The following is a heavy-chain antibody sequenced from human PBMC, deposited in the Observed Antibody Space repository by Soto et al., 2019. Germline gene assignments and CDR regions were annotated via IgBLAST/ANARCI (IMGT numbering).Heavy chain of an antibody. CDR1: GYTFTDYW. J-gene: IGHJ6*02. CDR2: IYPGDSDT. CDR3: VRPQGMAHHYYCCGLDV. Sequence: GESLKISCKGSGYTFTDYWIGWVRQLPGKGMEWMGIIYPGDSDTRYSPSFQGHVTITVDKSTSTAYLQWNTLKASDTAVYYCVRPQGMAHHYYCCGLDVWGQGTTVTVSS. V-gene: IGHV5-51*01.